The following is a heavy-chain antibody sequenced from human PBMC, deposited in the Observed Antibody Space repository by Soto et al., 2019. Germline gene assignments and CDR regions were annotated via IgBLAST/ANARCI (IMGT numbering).Heavy chain of an antibody. D-gene: IGHD3-10*01. J-gene: IGHJ6*02. Sequence: QVQLVQSGAEVKKPGASVKVSCKASGYTFTSYDINWVRQATGQGLEWMGWMNPNSGNTGYAQKFQGRVTMTRNTSISTAYMELSSLRSEDTAVYYCARLDLIMVRVRGGGDYYYYGMDVWGQGTTVTVSS. CDR2: MNPNSGNT. V-gene: IGHV1-8*01. CDR3: ARLDLIMVRVRGGGDYYYYGMDV. CDR1: GYTFTSYD.